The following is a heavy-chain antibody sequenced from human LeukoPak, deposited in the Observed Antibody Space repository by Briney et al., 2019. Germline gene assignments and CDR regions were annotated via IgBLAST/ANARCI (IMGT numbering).Heavy chain of an antibody. Sequence: SGTLSLTCGVSGGSITSTNYWTWVRQPPGKGLGWIGEVNLQGSTNCNPSLMGRVAISVDMSENHISLQLTSVTAADTAVYYCAREGGPYRPLDYSGQGTLVTVSS. J-gene: IGHJ4*02. CDR1: GGSITSTNY. CDR3: AREGGPYRPLDY. V-gene: IGHV4-4*02. CDR2: VNLQGST.